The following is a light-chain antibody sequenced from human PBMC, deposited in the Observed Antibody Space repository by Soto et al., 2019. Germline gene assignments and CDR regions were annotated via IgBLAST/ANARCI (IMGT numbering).Light chain of an antibody. CDR3: QQYGSSPLT. J-gene: IGKJ4*01. CDR2: GAS. V-gene: IGKV3-20*01. CDR1: QSVSSSF. Sequence: EIVLTQSPGTLSLSPGERATLSCRASQSVSSSFLAWYQQKPGQAPRLLIYGASSRATGIPDRFSGSGSGTDFTLTISRLEPEDVAVYYCQQYGSSPLTFGGGTNVHLK.